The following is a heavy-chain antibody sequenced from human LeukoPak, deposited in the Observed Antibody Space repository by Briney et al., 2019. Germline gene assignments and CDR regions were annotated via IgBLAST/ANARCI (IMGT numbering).Heavy chain of an antibody. Sequence: SGGSLRLSCAASGFTFNSYAMSWVRQAPGKGLEWVSGISSGGNTYYADSVEGRFTISRDNSENTLNLQMNSLRAEDTAIYYCAKARAGDITAAFNYWGQGTLVTVSS. CDR2: ISSGGNT. J-gene: IGHJ4*02. CDR1: GFTFNSYA. D-gene: IGHD6-13*01. CDR3: AKARAGDITAAFNY. V-gene: IGHV3-23*01.